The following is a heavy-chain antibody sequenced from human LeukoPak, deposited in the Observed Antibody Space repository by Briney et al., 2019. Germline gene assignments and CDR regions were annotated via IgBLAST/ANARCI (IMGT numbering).Heavy chain of an antibody. Sequence: RPGGSLRLSCAASGFTFNNYAMTWVRQAPGKGLEWVSAINSAGIRTYYADSVKGRFTISRDSSKNTVYLQMNSLRADDTAIYYCAKGAPMTTVTTSFDYWGQGTLVTVSS. CDR3: AKGAPMTTVTTSFDY. V-gene: IGHV3-23*01. J-gene: IGHJ4*02. D-gene: IGHD4-17*01. CDR2: INSAGIRT. CDR1: GFTFNNYA.